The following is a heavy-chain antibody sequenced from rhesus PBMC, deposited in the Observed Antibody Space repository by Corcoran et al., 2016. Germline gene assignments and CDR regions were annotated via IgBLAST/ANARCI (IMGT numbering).Heavy chain of an antibody. CDR1: GASIRSNH. D-gene: IGHD3-3*01. V-gene: IGHV4-160*01. Sequence: QVQLQESGPGLVKPSETLSLTCAVSGASIRSNHWSWTRQAPGQGLEWLGRFYGSGGSTDYNPSLKSRVTISTDTSKNQFSLKLSSVTAADTAVYYCASSGYNIWTGYYSYYFDYWGQGVLVTVSS. CDR3: ASSGYNIWTGYYSYYFDY. J-gene: IGHJ4*01. CDR2: FYGSGGST.